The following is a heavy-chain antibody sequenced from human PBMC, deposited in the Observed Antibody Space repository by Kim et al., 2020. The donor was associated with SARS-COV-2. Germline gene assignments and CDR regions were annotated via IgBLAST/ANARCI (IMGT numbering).Heavy chain of an antibody. CDR2: IYSGGST. CDR1: GFTVSSNY. CDR3: ARGQSHSYGYYLSYYFDY. J-gene: IGHJ4*02. D-gene: IGHD5-18*01. Sequence: GGSLRLSCAASGFTVSSNYMSWVRQAPGKGLEWVSVIYSGGSTYYADSVKGRFTISRDNSKNTLYLQMNSLRAEDTAVYYCARGQSHSYGYYLSYYFDYWGQGTLVTVSS. V-gene: IGHV3-53*01.